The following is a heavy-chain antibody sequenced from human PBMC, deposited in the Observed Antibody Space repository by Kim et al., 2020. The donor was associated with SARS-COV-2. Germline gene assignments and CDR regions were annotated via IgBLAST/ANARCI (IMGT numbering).Heavy chain of an antibody. CDR3: ARGMITFGGVIASNSYYYYGMDV. J-gene: IGHJ6*02. Sequence: GGSLRLSCAASGFTFSSYWMHWVRQAPGKGLVWVSRINSDGSSTSYADSVKGRFTISRDNAKNTLYLQMNSLRAEDTAVYYCARGMITFGGVIASNSYYYYGMDVWGQGTTVTVSS. D-gene: IGHD3-16*02. CDR2: INSDGSST. V-gene: IGHV3-74*01. CDR1: GFTFSSYW.